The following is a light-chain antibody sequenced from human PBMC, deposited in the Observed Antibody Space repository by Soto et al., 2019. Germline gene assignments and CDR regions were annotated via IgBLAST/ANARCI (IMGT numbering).Light chain of an antibody. CDR3: SAYTGGSTLV. CDR2: EVS. Sequence: QSALTQPASVSGSAGQSITISCSGTMRDVGAYNLVSWYQQHPGKAPKPIIYEVSNRPSGISTRFSGSRSGNTASLTISGLQAEDEGDYYCSAYTGGSTLVFGGGTKVTVL. CDR1: MRDVGAYNL. J-gene: IGLJ3*02. V-gene: IGLV2-14*01.